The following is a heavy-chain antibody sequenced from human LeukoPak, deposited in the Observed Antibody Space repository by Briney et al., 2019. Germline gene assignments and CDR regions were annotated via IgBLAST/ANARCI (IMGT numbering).Heavy chain of an antibody. CDR1: GLTFSTYA. J-gene: IGHJ5*02. Sequence: GGSLRLSCAASGLTFSTYAMSWVRQAPGRGLEWVSSISGSGDNTYYADSVKGRFTVSRDNSKNTVDLQLNSLRAEDTALYYCAKEIRDTSGYYCWLDAWGQGTLVTVSS. CDR2: ISGSGDNT. D-gene: IGHD3-3*01. V-gene: IGHV3-23*01. CDR3: AKEIRDTSGYYCWLDA.